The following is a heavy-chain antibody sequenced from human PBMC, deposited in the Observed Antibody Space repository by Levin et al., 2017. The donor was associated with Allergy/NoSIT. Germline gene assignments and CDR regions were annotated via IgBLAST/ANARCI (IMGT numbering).Heavy chain of an antibody. CDR1: GFSFNGYW. J-gene: IGHJ4*02. D-gene: IGHD3-9*01. V-gene: IGHV3-74*01. CDR3: ARDRAYSFDL. CDR2: INGDGRST. Sequence: GESLKISCVASGFSFNGYWIHWVRQAPGKGLVWVSRINGDGRSTSYADSVKGRFTISRDNAKSTVYLQMDGLGAEDTAVYYCARDRAYSFDLWGQGALVTVSP.